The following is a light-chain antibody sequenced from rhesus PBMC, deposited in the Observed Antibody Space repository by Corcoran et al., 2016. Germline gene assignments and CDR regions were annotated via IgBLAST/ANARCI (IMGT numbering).Light chain of an antibody. Sequence: DIQMTQSPSSLSASAGDRVTITCRASQGISTYLNWYQQKPGKAPKRRIYAASSLESGVPSRLSGSGAGTEVTLTISSLQPEDFATYDCLQYNSNPRTFGQGTKVEIK. V-gene: IGKV1-43*01. J-gene: IGKJ1*01. CDR1: QGISTY. CDR3: LQYNSNPRT. CDR2: AAS.